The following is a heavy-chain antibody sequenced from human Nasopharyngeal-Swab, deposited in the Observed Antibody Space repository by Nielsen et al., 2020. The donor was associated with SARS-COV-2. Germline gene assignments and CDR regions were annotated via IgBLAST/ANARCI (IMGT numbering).Heavy chain of an antibody. CDR3: ARYTNGRMDY. CDR1: GGSISSTFYY. J-gene: IGHJ4*02. V-gene: IGHV4-61*02. D-gene: IGHD2-8*01. Sequence: SETLSLTCTVTGGSISSTFYYWSWIRRPAGRGLKWIGRIHTTGSTNYNPSLKSRVTISVGTSKNLLFLKLTSVTAADTAVYYCARYTNGRMDYWGQGTLVTVSS. CDR2: IHTTGST.